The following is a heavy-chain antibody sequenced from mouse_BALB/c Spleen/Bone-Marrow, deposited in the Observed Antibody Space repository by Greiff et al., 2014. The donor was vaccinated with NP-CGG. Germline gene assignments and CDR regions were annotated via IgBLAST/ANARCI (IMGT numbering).Heavy chain of an antibody. D-gene: IGHD1-1*01. V-gene: IGHV1-69*01. Sequence: QVQLQQPGAELVMPGASVKMSCKASGYTFTDYWMHWVKQRPGQGLEWIGAIDTSDSYTSYNQKFKGKATLTVDESSSTAYMQLSSLTSEDSAVYYCARGYYGRGWYFDVWGAGTTVTVSS. J-gene: IGHJ1*01. CDR3: ARGYYGRGWYFDV. CDR1: GYTFTDYW. CDR2: IDTSDSYT.